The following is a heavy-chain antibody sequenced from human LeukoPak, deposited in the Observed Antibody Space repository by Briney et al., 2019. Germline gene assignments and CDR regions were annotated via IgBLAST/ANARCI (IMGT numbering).Heavy chain of an antibody. Sequence: PGGSLRLSCAASGFTFSSYGMSWVRQAPGKGLEWVSAISGSGGSTYYADSVKGRFTISRDNSKNTLYLQMNSLRAEDTAVYYCAKAKDYGDYHDDYWGQGTLVTVSS. J-gene: IGHJ4*02. CDR1: GFTFSSYG. D-gene: IGHD4-17*01. V-gene: IGHV3-23*01. CDR3: AKAKDYGDYHDDY. CDR2: ISGSGGST.